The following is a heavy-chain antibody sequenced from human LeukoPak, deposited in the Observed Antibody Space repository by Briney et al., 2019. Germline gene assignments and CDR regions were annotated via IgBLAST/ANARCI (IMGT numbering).Heavy chain of an antibody. CDR2: IRGSGTNI. V-gene: IGHV3-21*01. CDR3: ARGVDWFDP. D-gene: IGHD2-15*01. Sequence: PGGSLRLSCAASGFTFSSYSMNWVRQAPGKGLEWVSCIRGSGTNIHYADSVKGRFTISRDNAKNSLYLQMNSLRADDTAVYYCARGVDWFDPWGQGTLVTVSS. CDR1: GFTFSSYS. J-gene: IGHJ5*02.